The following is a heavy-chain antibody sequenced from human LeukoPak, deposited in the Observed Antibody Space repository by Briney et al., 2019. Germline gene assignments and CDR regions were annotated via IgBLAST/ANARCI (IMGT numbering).Heavy chain of an antibody. J-gene: IGHJ1*01. CDR3: ARGSTVWGYEYFPL. D-gene: IGHD2-21*01. CDR2: ISGGGDNT. CDR1: GFTFSSYS. V-gene: IGHV3-23*01. Sequence: PGGSLRLSCAASGFTFSSYSMSWVRRAPGKGLERVSAISGGGDNTYYTDSVRGRFTISRDNSKDTLYLQIYSLRDEDTAVYYCARGSTVWGYEYFPLWGQGTLVTVSS.